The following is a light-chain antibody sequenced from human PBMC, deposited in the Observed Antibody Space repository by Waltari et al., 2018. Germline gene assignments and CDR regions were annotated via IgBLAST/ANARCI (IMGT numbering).Light chain of an antibody. J-gene: IGLJ2*01. CDR1: SLSSYY. CDR3: NSRDSSGSHVV. V-gene: IGLV3-19*01. CDR2: HKN. Sequence: RITCQGDSLSSYYASWYQQKPGQAPVLVIYHKNNRPSGIPDRFSGSTSGNTASLTITGSQAEDEADYYCNSRDSSGSHVVFGGGTKLTVL.